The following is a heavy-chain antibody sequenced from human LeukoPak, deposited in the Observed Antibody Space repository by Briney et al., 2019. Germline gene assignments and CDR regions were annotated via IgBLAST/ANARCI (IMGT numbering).Heavy chain of an antibody. J-gene: IGHJ4*02. V-gene: IGHV3-30-3*01. CDR3: ARVLFLYCGGDCSPLDY. Sequence: PGGSLRLSCAASGFTFSGSAMHWVRQAPGKGLEWVAVISYDGSNKYYADSVKGRFTISRDNSKNTLYLQMNSLRAEDTAVYYCARVLFLYCGGDCSPLDYWGQGTLVTVSS. CDR2: ISYDGSNK. CDR1: GFTFSGSA. D-gene: IGHD2-21*02.